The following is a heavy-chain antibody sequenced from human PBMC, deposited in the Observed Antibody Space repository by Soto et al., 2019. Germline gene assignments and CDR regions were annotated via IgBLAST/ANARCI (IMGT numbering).Heavy chain of an antibody. CDR1: GYSFTIYW. V-gene: IGHV5-51*01. D-gene: IGHD3-22*01. CDR3: GRPHRVYYDSTGYYYFDY. J-gene: IGHJ4*02. CDR2: IYPGDSDI. Sequence: PGESLKISCKGSGYSFTIYWIGWVRQMPGKGLEWMGIIYPGDSDIRYSPSFQGQVTISADKSISTAYLQWSSLKASDSAMYYCGRPHRVYYDSTGYYYFDYWGQGTLVTVSS.